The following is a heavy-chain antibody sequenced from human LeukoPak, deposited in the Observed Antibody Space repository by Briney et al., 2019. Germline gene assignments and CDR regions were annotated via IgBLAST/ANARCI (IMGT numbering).Heavy chain of an antibody. CDR1: GFTFSSYS. V-gene: IGHV3-66*01. D-gene: IGHD4-17*01. CDR3: ARDSVTVNTFDI. Sequence: GGSLRLSCAASGFTFSSYSMNWVRQAPGKGLEWVSVIYSGGSTYYADSVKGRFTISRDNSKNTLYLQMNSLRAEDTAVYYCARDSVTVNTFDIWGQGTMVTVSS. J-gene: IGHJ3*02. CDR2: IYSGGST.